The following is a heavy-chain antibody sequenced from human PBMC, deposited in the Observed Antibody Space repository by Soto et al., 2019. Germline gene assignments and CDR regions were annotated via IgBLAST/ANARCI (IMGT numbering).Heavy chain of an antibody. CDR1: GGSISSGGYS. Sequence: SETLSLTCAVSGGSISSGGYSWSWIRQPPGKGLEWIGYIYHSGSTYYNPSLKSRVTISVDRSKNQFSLKLSSVTAADTAVYYCASRVGGPYNWFDPWGQGTLVTVSS. J-gene: IGHJ5*02. CDR2: IYHSGST. CDR3: ASRVGGPYNWFDP. V-gene: IGHV4-30-2*01.